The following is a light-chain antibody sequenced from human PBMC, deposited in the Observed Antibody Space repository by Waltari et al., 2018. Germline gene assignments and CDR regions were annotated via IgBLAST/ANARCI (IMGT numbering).Light chain of an antibody. CDR2: AAS. V-gene: IGKV1-39*01. CDR3: QQSYSTLMYT. Sequence: DIQMTQSPSSLSASVGDRVTITCRASQSISSYLNWYQQKPGKAPKLLIYAASSLQSWVPSRFSGSGSGTDFTLTSSSLQPEDFATYYCQQSYSTLMYTFGQGTKLEIK. CDR1: QSISSY. J-gene: IGKJ2*01.